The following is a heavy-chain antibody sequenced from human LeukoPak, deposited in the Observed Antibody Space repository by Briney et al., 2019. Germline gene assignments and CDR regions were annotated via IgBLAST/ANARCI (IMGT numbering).Heavy chain of an antibody. V-gene: IGHV4-39*07. Sequence: SETLSLTYTVSGGSISSSSYYWGWIRQPPGKGLEWIGSIYYSGSTYYNPSLKSRVTISVDTSKNQFSLKLSSVPAADTAVYYCARAATDYGDPPFDYWGQGTLVTVSS. D-gene: IGHD4-17*01. J-gene: IGHJ4*02. CDR1: GGSISSSSYY. CDR2: IYYSGST. CDR3: ARAATDYGDPPFDY.